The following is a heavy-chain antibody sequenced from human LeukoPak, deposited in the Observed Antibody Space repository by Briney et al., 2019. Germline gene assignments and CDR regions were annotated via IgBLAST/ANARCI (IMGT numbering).Heavy chain of an antibody. CDR1: GYTFTGYY. D-gene: IGHD2-21*02. CDR2: INPNSDGK. V-gene: IGHV1-2*02. J-gene: IGHJ4*02. CDR3: ARSRLLSLYFDY. Sequence: ASVKVSCKACGYTFTGYYMHWVRQAPGQGREWISSINPNSDGKNYAQKFPGRVTMTRDPSISTASMALSRLRSDATAVYYCARSRLLSLYFDYWGQGTLVTVSS.